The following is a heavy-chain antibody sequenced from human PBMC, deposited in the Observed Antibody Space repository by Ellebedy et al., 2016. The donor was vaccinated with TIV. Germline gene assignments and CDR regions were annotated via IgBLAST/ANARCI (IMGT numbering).Heavy chain of an antibody. D-gene: IGHD4-17*01. J-gene: IGHJ3*02. V-gene: IGHV3-48*02. CDR2: TSSASTTI. CDR3: ARTVTARAFDI. CDR1: GFKFSAYT. Sequence: GGSLRLSCAASGFKFSAYTMVWVRQAPGKGLEWISYTSSASTTIYYSDSVKGRFIISRDNVKNSLYLQMNTLRDEDTAVYYCARTVTARAFDIWGQGTMVTVSS.